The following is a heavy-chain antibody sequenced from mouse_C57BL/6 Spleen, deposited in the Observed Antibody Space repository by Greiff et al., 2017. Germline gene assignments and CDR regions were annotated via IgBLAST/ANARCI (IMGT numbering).Heavy chain of an antibody. D-gene: IGHD1-1*01. V-gene: IGHV1-81*01. Sequence: VKLQESGAELARPGASVKLSCKASGYTFTSYGISWVKQRTGQGLEWIGEIYPRSGNTYYNEKFKGKATLTADKSSSTASMELRSLTSEDSAVYFCASGYGSSYVGAMDYWGQGTSVTVSS. J-gene: IGHJ4*01. CDR3: ASGYGSSYVGAMDY. CDR1: GYTFTSYG. CDR2: IYPRSGNT.